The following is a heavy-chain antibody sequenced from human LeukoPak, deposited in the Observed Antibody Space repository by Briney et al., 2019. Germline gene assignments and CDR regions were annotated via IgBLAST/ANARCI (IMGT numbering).Heavy chain of an antibody. CDR3: AKNSGRGWFDP. D-gene: IGHD3-10*01. CDR1: GFTFSSYG. J-gene: IGHJ5*02. V-gene: IGHV3-30*18. Sequence: GGSLRPSCAASGFTFSSYGMHWVRQAPGKGLEWVAVISYDGSNKYYADSVKGRFTISRDNSKNTLYLQMNSLRAEDTAVYYCAKNSGRGWFDPWGQGTLVTVSS. CDR2: ISYDGSNK.